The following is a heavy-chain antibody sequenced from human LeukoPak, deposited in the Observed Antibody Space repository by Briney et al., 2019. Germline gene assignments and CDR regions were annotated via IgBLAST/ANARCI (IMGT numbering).Heavy chain of an antibody. CDR3: TGFGRLSLFDY. CDR1: GFTFSDYA. Sequence: GGSLRLSCAAPGFTFSDYAMHWVRQAPGRGLEWVAVISSDGNKKYNADSVKGRFTISRDNSNNILYLQMTSLRLNDTAVYYCTGFGRLSLFDYWGQGTLVTVSS. D-gene: IGHD3-10*01. V-gene: IGHV3-30*14. J-gene: IGHJ4*02. CDR2: ISSDGNKK.